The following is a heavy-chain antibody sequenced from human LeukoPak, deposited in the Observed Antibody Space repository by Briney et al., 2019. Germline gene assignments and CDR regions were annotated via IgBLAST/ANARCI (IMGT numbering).Heavy chain of an antibody. CDR3: ARMSTGYYDDY. CDR1: GFTFSTFG. D-gene: IGHD3-9*01. CDR2: VSSSRTTI. J-gene: IGHJ4*02. Sequence: PGGSLRLSCVASGFTFSTFGMNWVRQAPGKGLEWVSYVSSSRTTIYYADSVKGRFTISRDDVKSSLYLQMNILRAEDTALYYCARMSTGYYDDYWGQGTLVAVSS. V-gene: IGHV3-48*01.